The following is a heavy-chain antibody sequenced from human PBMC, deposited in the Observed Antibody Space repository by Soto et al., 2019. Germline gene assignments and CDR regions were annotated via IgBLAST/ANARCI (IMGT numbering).Heavy chain of an antibody. CDR1: GFTFSSYA. Sequence: EVQLLESGGGLVQPGGSLRLSCAASGFTFSSYAMSWVRQAPGKGLEWISAVSGSGGSTYYADSVKGRFTISRDNSKDTVYLPMNNLRAEDTAVYYCAKPPDYNWNDYWGQGTLVTVSS. D-gene: IGHD1-20*01. V-gene: IGHV3-23*01. CDR2: VSGSGGST. CDR3: AKPPDYNWNDY. J-gene: IGHJ4*02.